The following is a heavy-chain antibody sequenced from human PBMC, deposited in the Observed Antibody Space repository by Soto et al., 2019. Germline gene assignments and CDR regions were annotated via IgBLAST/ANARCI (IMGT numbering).Heavy chain of an antibody. D-gene: IGHD6-13*01. V-gene: IGHV1-8*01. Sequence: QVQLVQSGAEVKQPGASVKVSCKASGYTFTSYDINWVRQATGQGLEWMGWMNPNSGNTGYAQKFQGRVTMTRTTSISTAYMELSSLRSEDTAVYYCARRGYSSSWYYYYYYGMDVWGQGTTVTVSS. J-gene: IGHJ6*02. CDR1: GYTFTSYD. CDR2: MNPNSGNT. CDR3: ARRGYSSSWYYYYYYGMDV.